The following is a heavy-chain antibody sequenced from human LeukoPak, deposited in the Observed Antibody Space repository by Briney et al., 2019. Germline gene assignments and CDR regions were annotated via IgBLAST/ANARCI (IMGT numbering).Heavy chain of an antibody. CDR1: GLTFSSYE. Sequence: GGSLRLSCAASGLTFSSYEMNWVRQAPGKGLEWVSYISSSGSTIYYADSVKGRFTISRDNAKNSLYLQMNSLRAEDTAVYYCARDNGVGGYCSSTSCSHAFDIWGQGTVVTVSS. J-gene: IGHJ3*02. D-gene: IGHD2-2*01. CDR3: ARDNGVGGYCSSTSCSHAFDI. CDR2: ISSSGSTI. V-gene: IGHV3-48*03.